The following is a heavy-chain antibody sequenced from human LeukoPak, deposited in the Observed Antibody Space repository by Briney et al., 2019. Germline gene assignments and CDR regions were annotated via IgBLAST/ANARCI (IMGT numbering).Heavy chain of an antibody. CDR3: AKDRLGAILYFDF. CDR1: GFTFSSYA. V-gene: IGHV3-23*01. D-gene: IGHD4/OR15-4a*01. J-gene: IGHJ4*02. CDR2: ISFRGDIT. Sequence: SGGSLRLSCGASGFTFSSYAMSWVRQAPGKGLEWVSAISFRGDITYYADSVKGRFTISRDISRNTLYLQMNSLRAEDTAVYYCAKDRLGAILYFDFWGQGTLVTVSS.